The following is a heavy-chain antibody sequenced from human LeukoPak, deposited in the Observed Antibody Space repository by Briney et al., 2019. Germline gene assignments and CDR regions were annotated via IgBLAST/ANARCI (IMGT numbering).Heavy chain of an antibody. CDR1: GGSISSNNYY. CDR3: ARLDSYGPHDY. Sequence: SETLSLTCTVSGGSISSNNYYWGWIRQPPGKGLEWIGSIYYSGSTYYNPSLKSRVTIFVDTSKNQFSLKLSSVTAADTAVYYCARLDSYGPHDYWGQGTLVTVSS. V-gene: IGHV4-39*01. J-gene: IGHJ4*02. D-gene: IGHD5-18*01. CDR2: IYYSGST.